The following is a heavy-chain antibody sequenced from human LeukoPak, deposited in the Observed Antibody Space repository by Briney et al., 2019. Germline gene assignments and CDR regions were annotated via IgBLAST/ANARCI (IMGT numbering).Heavy chain of an antibody. CDR1: GFTFRNYA. CDR2: LSGIGAST. D-gene: IGHD5-18*01. J-gene: IGHJ4*02. Sequence: GGSLRLSCVASGFTFRNYAMSWVRQTPGKGLEWVSTLSGIGASTYYADSVKGRFTIPRDNSKNTVHLQMNSLRVEDTAVYYCAKVYIDAARVHFDYWGQGTRVTVSS. CDR3: AKVYIDAARVHFDY. V-gene: IGHV3-23*01.